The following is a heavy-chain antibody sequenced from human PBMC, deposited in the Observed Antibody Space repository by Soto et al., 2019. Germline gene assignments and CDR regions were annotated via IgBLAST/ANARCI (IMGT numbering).Heavy chain of an antibody. D-gene: IGHD1-1*01. Sequence: QVQLVQSGAEVKKPGSSVKVSCKASGGTFSSYAISWVRQAPGQGLEWMGGIIPIFGTANYAQKFQGRVTMTEDESTSTAYRELGSLRSEDTAVYYCAGGVRNKTGPGHYYDYYGRDVWGQGTTFTVSS. CDR1: GGTFSSYA. J-gene: IGHJ6*02. CDR2: IIPIFGTA. V-gene: IGHV1-69*12. CDR3: AGGVRNKTGPGHYYDYYGRDV.